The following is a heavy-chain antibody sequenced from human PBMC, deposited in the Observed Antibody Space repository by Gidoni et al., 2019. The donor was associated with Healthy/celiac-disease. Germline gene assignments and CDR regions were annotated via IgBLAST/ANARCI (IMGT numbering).Heavy chain of an antibody. D-gene: IGHD3-22*01. CDR3: ARNAPGYYDSSGYSFDY. CDR2: ISYDGSNK. J-gene: IGHJ4*02. CDR1: GFTFSSYA. V-gene: IGHV3-30-3*01. Sequence: QVQLVESGGGVVQPGRSLRLSCAASGFTFSSYAMHWVRQAPGKGLGWVAVISYDGSNKYYADSVKGRFTISRDNSKNTLYLQMNSLRAEDTAVYYCARNAPGYYDSSGYSFDYWGQGTLVTVSS.